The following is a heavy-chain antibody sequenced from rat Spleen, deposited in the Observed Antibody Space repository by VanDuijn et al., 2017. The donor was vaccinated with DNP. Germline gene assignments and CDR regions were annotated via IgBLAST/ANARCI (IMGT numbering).Heavy chain of an antibody. J-gene: IGHJ4*01. V-gene: IGHV5-46*01. D-gene: IGHD1-12*03. CDR3: ARPDGYYHLYALDV. CDR2: ISTTGGKT. Sequence: EVQLVESGGGLVQPGRSLKLSCAASGFTFSSFPMAWVRQAPTKDLEWVAIISTTGGKTDYRDSVKGRFTISRDNAKNTLYLQMDNLRSEDTATYYCARPDGYYHLYALDVWGQGTSVTVSS. CDR1: GFTFSSFP.